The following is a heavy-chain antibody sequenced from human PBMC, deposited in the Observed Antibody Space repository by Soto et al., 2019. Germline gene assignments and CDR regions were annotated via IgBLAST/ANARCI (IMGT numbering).Heavy chain of an antibody. CDR1: GGSISSYY. Sequence: SETLSLTCTVSGGSISSYYWSWIRQPPGKGLEWIGYIYYTGSTNYNPSLKSRVTISVDKSISTAYLQWSSLKASDTAMYYCARPREAGKYYYATDVWGQGTTVTVSS. CDR3: ARPREAGKYYYATDV. D-gene: IGHD6-19*01. J-gene: IGHJ6*02. CDR2: IYYTGST. V-gene: IGHV4-59*12.